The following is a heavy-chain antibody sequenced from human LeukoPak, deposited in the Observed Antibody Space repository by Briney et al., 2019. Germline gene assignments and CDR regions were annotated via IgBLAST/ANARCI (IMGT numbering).Heavy chain of an antibody. J-gene: IGHJ4*02. Sequence: GASLRLSCAASGFTFSNAWMSWVRQAPGKGLEWVGRIKSKTDGGTTDYAAPVKGRFTISRDDSKNTLYLQMNSLKTEDTAVYYCTTDDYYDSSGYSYYFDYWGQGTLVTVSS. CDR1: GFTFSNAW. CDR3: TTDDYYDSSGYSYYFDY. V-gene: IGHV3-15*01. D-gene: IGHD3-22*01. CDR2: IKSKTDGGTT.